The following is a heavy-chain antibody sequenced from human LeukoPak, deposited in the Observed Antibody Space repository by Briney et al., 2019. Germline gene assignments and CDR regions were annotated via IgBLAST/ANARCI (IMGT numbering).Heavy chain of an antibody. Sequence: SETLSLTCTVSGGSISSSSYYWGWIRQPPGKGLEWSGSIYYSGSTYYNPSLKSRVTISVDTSKNQFSLKLSSVTAADTAVYYCARQKVKEHTVNTLVGWFDPWGQGTLVTVSS. V-gene: IGHV4-39*01. D-gene: IGHD4-17*01. J-gene: IGHJ5*02. CDR2: IYYSGST. CDR3: ARQKVKEHTVNTLVGWFDP. CDR1: GGSISSSSYY.